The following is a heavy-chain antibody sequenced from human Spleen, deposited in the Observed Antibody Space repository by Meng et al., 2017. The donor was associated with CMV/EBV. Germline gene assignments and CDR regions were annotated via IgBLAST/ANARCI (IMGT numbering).Heavy chain of an antibody. J-gene: IGHJ4*02. V-gene: IGHV3-9*01. Sequence: SLKISCAASGFTFDDFAMHWVRQVPGKGLEWVSGITWNSGSVDYADSVKGRLSISRDNTKNSLYLQMNSLRPEDSALYYCTKDRGGNIWFNFDYWGRGTLVTVSS. CDR2: ITWNSGSV. D-gene: IGHD6-13*01. CDR3: TKDRGGNIWFNFDY. CDR1: GFTFDDFA.